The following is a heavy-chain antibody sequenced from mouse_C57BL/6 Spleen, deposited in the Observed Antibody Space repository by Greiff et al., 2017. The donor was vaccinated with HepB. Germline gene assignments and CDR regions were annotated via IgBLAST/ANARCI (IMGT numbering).Heavy chain of an antibody. D-gene: IGHD3-2*02. J-gene: IGHJ2*01. CDR3: ARATAQANYFDY. V-gene: IGHV1-66*01. Sequence: VQLQQSGPELVKPGASVKISCKASGYSFTSYYIHWVKQRPGQGLEWIGWIYPGSGNTKYNEKFKGKATLTADTSSSTAYMQLSSLTSEDSAVYYCARATAQANYFDYWGQGTTLTVSS. CDR2: IYPGSGNT. CDR1: GYSFTSYY.